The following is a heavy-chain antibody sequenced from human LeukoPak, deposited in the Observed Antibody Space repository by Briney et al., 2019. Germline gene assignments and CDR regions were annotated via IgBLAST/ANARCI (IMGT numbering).Heavy chain of an antibody. D-gene: IGHD6-6*01. V-gene: IGHV3-30*02. CDR2: IRYDGSNK. J-gene: IGHJ4*02. CDR3: ARGGAARPDY. Sequence: PGGSLRLSCAASGFTFSSYGMHWVRQAPGKGLEWVAFIRYDGSNKYYADSVKGRFTISRDNAKNSLYLQINSLRVEDTAVYYCARGGAARPDYWGQGTLVTVSS. CDR1: GFTFSSYG.